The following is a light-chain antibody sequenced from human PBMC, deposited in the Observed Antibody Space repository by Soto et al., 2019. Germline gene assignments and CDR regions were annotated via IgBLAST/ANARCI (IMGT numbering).Light chain of an antibody. CDR1: SSDVGGYNY. V-gene: IGLV2-14*01. CDR2: EVS. Sequence: QSALTQPASVSGSPGQSITISCTGTSSDVGGYNYVSWYQQHPGKAPKLMIYEVSNRPSGVSNRFSGSKSGNTASLTISGLQAEDEADYYCSSYTSSSTRVXGTGTRPPS. J-gene: IGLJ1*01. CDR3: SSYTSSSTRV.